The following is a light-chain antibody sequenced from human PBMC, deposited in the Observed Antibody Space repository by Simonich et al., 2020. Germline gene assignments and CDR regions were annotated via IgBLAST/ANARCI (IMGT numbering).Light chain of an antibody. CDR2: DAS. V-gene: IGKV3D-20*01. Sequence: EIVLTQSPGTLSLSPGERATLSCRASQSVSSSYLAWYQQKPGLAPRLLIYDASSRATGIPDRFSGSGSGTDFTLTISRLEPEDFAVYYCQQYYSTPFTFGPGTKVDIK. J-gene: IGKJ3*01. CDR1: QSVSSSY. CDR3: QQYYSTPFT.